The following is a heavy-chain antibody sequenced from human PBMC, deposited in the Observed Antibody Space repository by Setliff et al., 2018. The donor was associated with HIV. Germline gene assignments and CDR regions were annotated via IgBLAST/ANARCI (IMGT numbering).Heavy chain of an antibody. CDR1: GYTFTSYG. CDR3: AREGNSGSYFNYYYYLDV. V-gene: IGHV1-18*01. CDR2: INAYNGNT. Sequence: AASVKVSCKASGYTFTSYGITWVRQAPGQGLEWMGWINAYNGNTNYVQELQGRVTMTTDTSTSTVYMELRSLRSDDTAVYYCAREGNSGSYFNYYYYLDVWGKGTTDTVSS. J-gene: IGHJ6*03. D-gene: IGHD1-26*01.